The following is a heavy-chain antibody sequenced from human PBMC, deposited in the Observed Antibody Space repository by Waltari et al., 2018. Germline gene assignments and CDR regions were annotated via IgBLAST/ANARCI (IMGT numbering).Heavy chain of an antibody. V-gene: IGHV4-59*01. Sequence: QVQLQESGPGLVKPSETLSLTCTVSGGSISSYYWTWIRQPPGKGLEWIGYIYYSGSTNYNPSLKSRVTISVDTSKNQFSLKLSSVTAADTAVYYCALVYGSGREDWFDPWGQGTLVTVSS. J-gene: IGHJ5*02. CDR2: IYYSGST. CDR1: GGSISSYY. D-gene: IGHD3-10*01. CDR3: ALVYGSGREDWFDP.